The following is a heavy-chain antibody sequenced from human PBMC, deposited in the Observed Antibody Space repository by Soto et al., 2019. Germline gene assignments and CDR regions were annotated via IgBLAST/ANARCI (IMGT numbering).Heavy chain of an antibody. J-gene: IGHJ3*02. Sequence: GGSLILSCAASGFTFSSYSMNWVRQAPGKGLEWVSSISSSSSYIYYADSVKGRFTISRDNAKNSLYLQMNSLRAEDTAVYYCARDVYYDSSGYYVGSRDAFDIWGQGTMVTVSS. CDR2: ISSSSSYI. V-gene: IGHV3-21*01. CDR1: GFTFSSYS. CDR3: ARDVYYDSSGYYVGSRDAFDI. D-gene: IGHD3-22*01.